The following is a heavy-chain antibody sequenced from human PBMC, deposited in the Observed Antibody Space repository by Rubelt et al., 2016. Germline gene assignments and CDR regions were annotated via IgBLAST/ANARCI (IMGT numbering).Heavy chain of an antibody. CDR1: GFTFSSYA. Sequence: RLSCSASGFTFSSYAMHWVRQAPGKGLEYVSAISSNGGSPYYADSVKGRFTISRDNAKNSLYLQMNGLRAEDTAVYYCARDVRVSLVRGLAESYGMDVWGQGTTVTVSS. J-gene: IGHJ6*02. CDR3: ARDVRVSLVRGLAESYGMDV. D-gene: IGHD3-10*01. V-gene: IGHV3-64*04. CDR2: ISSNGGSP.